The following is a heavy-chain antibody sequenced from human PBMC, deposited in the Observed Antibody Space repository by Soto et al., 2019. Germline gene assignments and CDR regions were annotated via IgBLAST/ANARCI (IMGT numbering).Heavy chain of an antibody. CDR1: GGSISSGGYY. D-gene: IGHD4-4*01. J-gene: IGHJ4*02. V-gene: IGHV4-31*03. CDR2: IYYSGST. CDR3: ARGYSNYESDY. Sequence: PSETLSLTCTVSGGSISSGGYYWSWIRQHPGKGLEWIGYIYYSGSTYYNPSLKSRVTISVDTSKNQFSLKLSSVTAADTAVYYCARGYSNYESDYWGQGTLVTVSS.